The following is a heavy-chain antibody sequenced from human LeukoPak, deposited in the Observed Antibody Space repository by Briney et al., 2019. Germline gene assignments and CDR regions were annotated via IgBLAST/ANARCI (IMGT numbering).Heavy chain of an antibody. V-gene: IGHV4-31*03. J-gene: IGHJ4*02. D-gene: IGHD2-2*01. CDR1: GGSISSGGYY. Sequence: SETLSLTCTVSGGSISSGGYYWSWLRQHPGKGLEWIGYIYYSGSTYYNPSLKSRVTISVDTSKNQFSLKLSSVTAADTAVYYCATGFPGYCSSTSCYGLWGQGTLVTVSS. CDR3: ATGFPGYCSSTSCYGL. CDR2: IYYSGST.